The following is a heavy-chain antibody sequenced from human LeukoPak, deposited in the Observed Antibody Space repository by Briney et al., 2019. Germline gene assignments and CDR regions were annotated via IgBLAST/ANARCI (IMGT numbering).Heavy chain of an antibody. J-gene: IGHJ4*02. Sequence: SETLSLTCTVSGGSISNYYWSWIRQPPGKGLEWIGYIYYSGSTNYNPSLKSRVTISVDTSKNQFSLKLSSVTAADTAVYYCARGARGSYSYWGQGTLVTVSS. CDR2: IYYSGST. CDR3: ARGARGSYSY. D-gene: IGHD1-26*01. CDR1: GGSISNYY. V-gene: IGHV4-59*08.